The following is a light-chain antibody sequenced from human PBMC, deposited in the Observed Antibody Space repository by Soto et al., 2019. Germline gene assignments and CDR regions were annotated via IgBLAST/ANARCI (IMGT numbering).Light chain of an antibody. Sequence: QSVLTQPPSASGSPGQSVTISCSGTSSDVGDYNYVSWFQQHPGKASKLMIYEVTKRPSGVPDRFSGSKSGNTASLTVSGLQAEDEAEYYCSSYVGSNNFVFGTGTKVTVL. J-gene: IGLJ1*01. V-gene: IGLV2-8*01. CDR2: EVT. CDR3: SSYVGSNNFV. CDR1: SSDVGDYNY.